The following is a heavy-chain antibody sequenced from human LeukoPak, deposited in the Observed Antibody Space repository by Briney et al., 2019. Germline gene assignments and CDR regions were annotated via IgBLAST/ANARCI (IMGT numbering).Heavy chain of an antibody. CDR2: IYSSGNT. Sequence: SETLSLTCTVSGGSISSYYWSWLRQPPGKGLEWIGYIYSSGNTNYNPSLKTRVTISVDTSMNQFSLNLSSVTAADTAAYYCARLHGGKGQYYFDYWGQGTLVTVSS. CDR3: ARLHGGKGQYYFDY. J-gene: IGHJ4*02. D-gene: IGHD4-23*01. CDR1: GGSISSYY. V-gene: IGHV4-4*09.